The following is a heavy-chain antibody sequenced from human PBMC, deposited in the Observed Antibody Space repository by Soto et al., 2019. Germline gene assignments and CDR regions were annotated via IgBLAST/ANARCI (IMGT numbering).Heavy chain of an antibody. Sequence: QLQLQESGPGLLKPSETLSLTCTVSGGSITTTTYYWGWVRQPPGQGLEWIGSFYSGVRTYYNPSLKSRVTISADTSKNQFSLRLNSVTASDTAVYYCASHLPTLYYYYYDVDVWGRGTTVTVSS. CDR1: GGSITTTTYY. J-gene: IGHJ6*03. V-gene: IGHV4-39*01. D-gene: IGHD2-2*02. CDR2: FYSGVRT. CDR3: ASHLPTLYYYYYDVDV.